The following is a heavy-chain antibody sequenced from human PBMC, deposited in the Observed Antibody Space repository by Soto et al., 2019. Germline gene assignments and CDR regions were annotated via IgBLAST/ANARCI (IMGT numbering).Heavy chain of an antibody. Sequence: QVQLVQSGAEVKKPGASVKVSCKASGYTFTSYGISWVRQAPGQGLEWMGWISAYNGNTNYAQKLQGRVTMTTDTSTSTAYMELRSLRSDDTAVYYCARDLADDILVVVAASYYGMDVWGQGTTVTVSS. V-gene: IGHV1-18*01. J-gene: IGHJ6*02. CDR1: GYTFTSYG. D-gene: IGHD2-15*01. CDR3: ARDLADDILVVVAASYYGMDV. CDR2: ISAYNGNT.